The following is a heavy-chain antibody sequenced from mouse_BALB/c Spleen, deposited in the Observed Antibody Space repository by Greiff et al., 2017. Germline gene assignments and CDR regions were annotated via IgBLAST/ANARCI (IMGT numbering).Heavy chain of an antibody. CDR3: ARSLTGTFAY. CDR1: GYSITSDYA. J-gene: IGHJ3*01. V-gene: IGHV3-2*02. D-gene: IGHD4-1*01. CDR2: ISYSGST. Sequence: EVKLQESGPGLVKPSQSLSLTCTVTGYSITSDYAWNWIRQFPGNKLEWMGYISYSGSTSYNPSLKSRISITRDTSKNQFFLQLNSVTTEDTATYYCARSLTGTFAYWGQGTLVTVSA.